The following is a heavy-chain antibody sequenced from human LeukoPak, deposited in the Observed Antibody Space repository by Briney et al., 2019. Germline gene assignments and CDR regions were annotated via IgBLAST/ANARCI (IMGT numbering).Heavy chain of an antibody. J-gene: IGHJ4*02. CDR1: GYRFTSYW. V-gene: IGHV5-51*01. D-gene: IGHD6-19*01. CDR3: ARPRSSGWYLSLVY. CDR2: IYPGDSDT. Sequence: GESPKISCKGSGYRFTSYWIGLVRQIPGKGLGWMGIIYPGDSDTRYSPSFQGQVTISADKSISTAYLQWSSLKASDTAMYYCARPRSSGWYLSLVYWGQGTLVTVSS.